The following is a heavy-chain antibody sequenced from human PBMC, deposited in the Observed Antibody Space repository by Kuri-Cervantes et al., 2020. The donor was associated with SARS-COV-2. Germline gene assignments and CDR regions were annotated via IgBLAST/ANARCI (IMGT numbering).Heavy chain of an antibody. CDR1: GFTFSSYA. Sequence: GGSLRLSCAASGFTFSSYAMHWVRQAPGEGLEWVAVISYDGSNKYYADSVKGRFTISRDNSKNTLYLQMNSLRAEDTAVYYCARGSGSYFVYFQHWGQGTLVTVSS. V-gene: IGHV3-30-3*01. D-gene: IGHD1-26*01. CDR3: ARGSGSYFVYFQH. CDR2: ISYDGSNK. J-gene: IGHJ1*01.